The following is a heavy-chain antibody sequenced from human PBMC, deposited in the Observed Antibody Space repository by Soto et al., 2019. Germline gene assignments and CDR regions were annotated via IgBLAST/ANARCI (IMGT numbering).Heavy chain of an antibody. CDR3: ARVLTVELGDDAFDI. D-gene: IGHD1-7*01. CDR2: INPSGGST. J-gene: IGHJ3*02. V-gene: IGHV1-46*01. CDR1: GYTFTRYY. Sequence: ASVTVSCKASGYTFTRYYMHWVRQAPGQGLEWMGIINPSGGSTSYAQKFQGRVTMTRDTYTSTVYMELSSLRSEDTAVYYCARVLTVELGDDAFDIWGQGTMVTVSS.